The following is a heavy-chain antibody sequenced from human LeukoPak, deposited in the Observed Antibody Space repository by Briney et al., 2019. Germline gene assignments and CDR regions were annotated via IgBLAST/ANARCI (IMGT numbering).Heavy chain of an antibody. CDR2: INHSGST. V-gene: IGHV4-34*01. D-gene: IGHD3-3*01. J-gene: IGHJ6*03. Sequence: PSETLSLTCAVYGGSFSGYYWSWIRQPPGKGLEWIGEINHSGSTNYNPSLKSRVTISVDTSKNQFSLKLSSVTAADTAVYYCAREAIFERHMDVWGKGTTVTVSS. CDR3: AREAIFERHMDV. CDR1: GGSFSGYY.